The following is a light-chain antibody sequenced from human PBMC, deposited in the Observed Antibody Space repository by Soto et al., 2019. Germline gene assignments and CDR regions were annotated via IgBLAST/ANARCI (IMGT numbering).Light chain of an antibody. CDR1: QYIRNN. CDR2: GAS. CDR3: QQYNHWSSIT. Sequence: EIAMTQSPATLSVSLGERANLSCRASQYIRNNLAWYQQRPGQAPSLIIYGASTMDTGVPARFSGSGSGTDFLLSISGLQSEDSAVYYCQQYNHWSSITFGQGTRLEIK. V-gene: IGKV3-15*01. J-gene: IGKJ5*01.